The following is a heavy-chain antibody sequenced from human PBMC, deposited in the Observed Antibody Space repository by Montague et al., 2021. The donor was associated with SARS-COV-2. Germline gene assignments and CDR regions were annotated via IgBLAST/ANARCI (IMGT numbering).Heavy chain of an antibody. V-gene: IGHV4-39*02. CDR1: GGSISSNNYY. Sequence: SETLSLTCTVSGGSISSNNYYWDWIRQPPGKGLEWIGSIYDSGSNYYNPSLKSRVTISVDTYKNHFSLKLNSVTAADTAVYYCARRGRKLLPVATTIGGFDIWGQGTMVTVSS. CDR2: IYDSGSN. J-gene: IGHJ3*02. D-gene: IGHD5-12*01. CDR3: ARRGRKLLPVATTIGGFDI.